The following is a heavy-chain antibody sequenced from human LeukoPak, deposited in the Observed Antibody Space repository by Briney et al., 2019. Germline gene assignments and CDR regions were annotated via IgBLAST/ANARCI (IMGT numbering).Heavy chain of an antibody. CDR3: ATQITMIRGVIIRRFDY. D-gene: IGHD3-10*01. V-gene: IGHV4-34*01. Sequence: SETLSLTCTVSGGSISSYYWSWIRQPPGKGLEWIGEINHSGSTNYNPSLKSRVTISVNTSKNQFSLKLSSVTAADTAVYYCATQITMIRGVIIRRFDYWGQGTLVTVSS. J-gene: IGHJ4*02. CDR1: GGSISSYY. CDR2: INHSGST.